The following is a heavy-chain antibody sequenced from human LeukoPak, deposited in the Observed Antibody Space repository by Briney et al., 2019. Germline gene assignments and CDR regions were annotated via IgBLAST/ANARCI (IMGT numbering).Heavy chain of an antibody. CDR3: ARGYCSSTSCLVGY. J-gene: IGHJ4*02. CDR2: IWYDGSNK. CDR1: GFTFSSYG. Sequence: GRSLRLSCAASGFTFSSYGMHWVRQASGKGLEWVAVIWYDGSNKYYADSVKGRFTISRDNSKNTLYLQMNSLRAEDTAVYYCARGYCSSTSCLVGYWGQGTLVTVSS. D-gene: IGHD2-2*01. V-gene: IGHV3-33*01.